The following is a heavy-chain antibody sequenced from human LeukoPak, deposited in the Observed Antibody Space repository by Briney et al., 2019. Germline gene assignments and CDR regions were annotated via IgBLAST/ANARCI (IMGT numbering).Heavy chain of an antibody. CDR2: ISSSSSYI. Sequence: GGSLRLSCAASGFTFSSYSMNWVRQAPGKGLEWVSSISSSSSYIYYADSVKGRFTISRDNAKSSLYLQMNSLRAEDTAVYYCARVDTAMVGAFDIWGQGTMVTVSS. V-gene: IGHV3-21*01. J-gene: IGHJ3*02. D-gene: IGHD5-18*01. CDR3: ARVDTAMVGAFDI. CDR1: GFTFSSYS.